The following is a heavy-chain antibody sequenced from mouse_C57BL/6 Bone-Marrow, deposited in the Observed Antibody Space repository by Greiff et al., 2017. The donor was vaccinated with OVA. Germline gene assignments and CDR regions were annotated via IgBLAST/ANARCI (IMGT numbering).Heavy chain of an antibody. CDR1: GYTFTSSW. V-gene: IGHV1-52*01. CDR3: ARRGELRLRGWYDFDY. Sequence: QVRLQQSGAELVRPGSSVKLSCKASGYTFTSSWMHWVKQRPIQGLEWIGNIDPSDSETHYNQKFKDKATLTVDKSSSTAYMQLSSLSSEDAAVYYWARRGELRLRGWYDFDYWGQGTTLTVSA. J-gene: IGHJ2*01. CDR2: IDPSDSET. D-gene: IGHD3-2*02.